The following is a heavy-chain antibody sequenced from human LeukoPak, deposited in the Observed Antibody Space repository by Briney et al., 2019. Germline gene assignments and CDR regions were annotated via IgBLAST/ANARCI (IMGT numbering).Heavy chain of an antibody. Sequence: PSETLSLTCTVSGASISSYYWNWIRQPPGKGLEWIGYIYYSGSTNYNPSLKSRVTISVDTSKNQFSLKLSSVTAADTAVYYCARDPYDFWSGYPGPNAFDIWGQGTMVTVSS. CDR3: ARDPYDFWSGYPGPNAFDI. CDR2: IYYSGST. CDR1: GASISSYY. J-gene: IGHJ3*02. V-gene: IGHV4-59*12. D-gene: IGHD3-3*01.